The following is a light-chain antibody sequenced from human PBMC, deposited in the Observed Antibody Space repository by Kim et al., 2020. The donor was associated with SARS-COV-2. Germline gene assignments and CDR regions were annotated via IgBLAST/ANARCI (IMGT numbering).Light chain of an antibody. J-gene: IGKJ1*01. CDR2: GAS. CDR1: QSVSSN. Sequence: EIVMTQSPATLSVSPGERATLSCRASQSVSSNLAWYQQKPAQALRLLIYGASTRATGIPARFSGSGSGTEFTLTISSLQSEDFALYYCRQYNNWPRTFGQGTKVDIK. CDR3: RQYNNWPRT. V-gene: IGKV3-15*01.